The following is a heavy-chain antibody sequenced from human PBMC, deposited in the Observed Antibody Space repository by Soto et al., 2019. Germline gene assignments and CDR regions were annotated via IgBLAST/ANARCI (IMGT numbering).Heavy chain of an antibody. J-gene: IGHJ4*02. CDR2: IKSKTDGGTA. Sequence: PGGSLRLSCAASGFTFTNAWMNWVRQTPGKGLEWVGRIKSKTDGGTADYAAPVKGRFTISRDDSKNTVYLQMNSLKTEDTAVYYCSTDQEDSSGWLLFDYWGQGT. CDR3: STDQEDSSGWLLFDY. CDR1: GFTFTNAW. V-gene: IGHV3-15*07. D-gene: IGHD6-19*01.